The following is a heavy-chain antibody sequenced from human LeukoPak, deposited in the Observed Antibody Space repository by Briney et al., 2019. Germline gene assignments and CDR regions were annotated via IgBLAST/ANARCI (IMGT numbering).Heavy chain of an antibody. V-gene: IGHV4-39*07. J-gene: IGHJ5*02. D-gene: IGHD3-10*01. CDR3: ARDNYYGSGSYLDP. CDR2: IYYSGST. CDR1: GGSISSSSYY. Sequence: PSETLSLTCTVSGGSISSSSYYWGWIRQPPGKGLEWIGSIYYSGSTYYNPSLKSRVTISVDTSKTQFSLKLSSVTAADTAVYYCARDNYYGSGSYLDPWGQGTLVTVSS.